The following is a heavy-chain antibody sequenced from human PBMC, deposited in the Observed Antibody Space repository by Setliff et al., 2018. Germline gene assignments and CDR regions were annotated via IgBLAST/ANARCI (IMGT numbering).Heavy chain of an antibody. CDR2: ISVYNGDT. J-gene: IGHJ6*03. CDR3: ARASRFGTTVWKGDYYMDV. Sequence: ASVKVSCKASGYTFTRHGISWVRQAPGQGLEWMGWISVYNGDTNYAQDFTGRLVFSLDTSVSTAYLQISSLKAEDSAVYYCARASRFGTTVWKGDYYMDVWGKGTTVTVS. CDR1: GYTFTRHG. V-gene: IGHV7-4-1*02. D-gene: IGHD4-4*01.